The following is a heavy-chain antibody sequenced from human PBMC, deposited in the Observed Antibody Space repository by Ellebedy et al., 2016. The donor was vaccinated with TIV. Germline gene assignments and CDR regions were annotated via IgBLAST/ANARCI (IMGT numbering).Heavy chain of an antibody. CDR1: GFPFSNYW. CDR3: ARSPYTGYSDLGFDY. Sequence: PGGSLRLSCAASGFPFSNYWMSWVRQAPGKGLEWVANIKQDGSETYYVDSVKGRFTISRDNAKNSLYLQMNSLRADDTAVHYCARSPYTGYSDLGFDYWGQGSLVTVSS. J-gene: IGHJ4*02. V-gene: IGHV3-7*01. D-gene: IGHD2-2*02. CDR2: IKQDGSET.